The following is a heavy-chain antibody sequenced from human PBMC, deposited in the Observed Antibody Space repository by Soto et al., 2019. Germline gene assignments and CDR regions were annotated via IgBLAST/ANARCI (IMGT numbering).Heavy chain of an antibody. Sequence: GGSLRLSCAASGFTFNNYAMTWVRQAPGKGLEWVSGLHGNGGTTYYADSVKGRFTISRDNSKNTVYLQMSSLRAEDTAVYYCARDVPGYADIMDVWGIGTMVTVSS. CDR3: ARDVPGYADIMDV. CDR1: GFTFNNYA. V-gene: IGHV3-23*01. D-gene: IGHD4-17*01. J-gene: IGHJ6*03. CDR2: LHGNGGTT.